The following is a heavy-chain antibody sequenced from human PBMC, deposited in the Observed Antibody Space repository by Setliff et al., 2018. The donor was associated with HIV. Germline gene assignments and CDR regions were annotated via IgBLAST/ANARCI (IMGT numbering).Heavy chain of an antibody. CDR1: GDSITSRPY. J-gene: IGHJ3*02. Sequence: SETLSLTCTVSGDSITSRPYWTWVRQPAGKGLEWIGRIYTSGSTNYNPSLKSRVSMSIDTSDNQFSLNLNSVTAADTAVYYCARGRGLWFGELVDAFDIWGQGTMVTVSS. CDR3: ARGRGLWFGELVDAFDI. D-gene: IGHD3-10*01. CDR2: IYTSGST. V-gene: IGHV4-4*07.